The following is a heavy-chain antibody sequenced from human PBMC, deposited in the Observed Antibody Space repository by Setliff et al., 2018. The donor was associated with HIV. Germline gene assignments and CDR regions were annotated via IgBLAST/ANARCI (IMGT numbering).Heavy chain of an antibody. CDR3: ARAQMHRGVVAWSLDYFDY. V-gene: IGHV4-59*01. CDR2: IYENDYT. CDR1: GGSMNNYY. J-gene: IGHJ4*02. D-gene: IGHD3-10*01. Sequence: LSETLSLTCIVSGGSMNNYYWNWVRQTPGKGLEWIGYIYENDYTHYTVSLRSRVTISMDTSKNQFSLTLRSVTAADRAIYYCARAQMHRGVVAWSLDYFDYWGQGALVTVSS.